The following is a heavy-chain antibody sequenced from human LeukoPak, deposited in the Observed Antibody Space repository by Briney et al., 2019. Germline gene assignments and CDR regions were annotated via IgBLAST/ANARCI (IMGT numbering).Heavy chain of an antibody. Sequence: GGSLRLSCSASGFTFTTYTMYWVRQAPGKGLEYVSVINGDGRSAYYADSVKGRFTISRDNSKNMLYLQMSSLRAEDTAVYYCVGDQVDDTGYLRWGQGTRVTVSA. CDR1: GFTFTTYT. V-gene: IGHV3-64D*06. CDR3: VGDQVDDTGYLR. J-gene: IGHJ4*02. D-gene: IGHD3-9*01. CDR2: INGDGRSA.